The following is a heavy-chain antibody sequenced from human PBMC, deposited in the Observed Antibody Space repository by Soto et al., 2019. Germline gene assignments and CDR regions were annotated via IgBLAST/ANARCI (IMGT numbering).Heavy chain of an antibody. D-gene: IGHD5-12*01. CDR1: GFTFDDCS. CDR3: VQGRYPTMASPLDH. J-gene: IGHJ5*02. Sequence: EVQLVESGGGLVQPGKSLRLSCVASGFTFDDCSMHWVRQAPGKGLEWVSGISWDSGTIGYADSVKGRFSISRDGAKNSLHLQMNSLRVEDAALYYCVQGRYPTMASPLDHWGQGTLVTVSS. V-gene: IGHV3-9*01. CDR2: ISWDSGTI.